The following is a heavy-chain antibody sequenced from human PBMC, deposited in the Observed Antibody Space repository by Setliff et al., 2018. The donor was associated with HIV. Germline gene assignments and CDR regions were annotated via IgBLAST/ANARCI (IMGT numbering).Heavy chain of an antibody. D-gene: IGHD3-10*01. CDR3: ARDRVVRGVITTYYYTDV. Sequence: SETLSLTCTVSGGSISSHYWSWIRQPPGKGLEWIGYIYYSGSTNYNPSLKSRVTISVDTSKNQFSLKLSSVAAADTAVYYCARDRVVRGVITTYYYTDVWGKGTTLTVSS. CDR2: IYYSGST. CDR1: GGSISSHY. V-gene: IGHV4-59*11. J-gene: IGHJ6*03.